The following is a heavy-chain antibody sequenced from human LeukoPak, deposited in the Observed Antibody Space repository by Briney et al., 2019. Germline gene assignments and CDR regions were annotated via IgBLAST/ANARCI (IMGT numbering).Heavy chain of an antibody. CDR2: IIPIFGTA. CDR3: ARVVVVPAAIHRDAFDI. Sequence: SVKVPCKASGGTFSNYAISWVRQAPGQGLEWMGGIIPIFGTANYAQKFQGRVTITADESTSTAYMELSSLRSEDTAVYYCARVVVVPAAIHRDAFDIWGQGTMVTVSS. CDR1: GGTFSNYA. J-gene: IGHJ3*02. V-gene: IGHV1-69*01. D-gene: IGHD2-2*02.